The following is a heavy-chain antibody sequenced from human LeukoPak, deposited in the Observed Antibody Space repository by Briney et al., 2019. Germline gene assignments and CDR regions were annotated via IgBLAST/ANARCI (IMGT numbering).Heavy chain of an antibody. Sequence: GGSLRLSCAASGFTFSSYWMSWVRQAPGKGLEWVGNIKQDGSETYFVDSVKGRFTISRDNAKNSLYLQMNNLRAEDTAVYYCARDAMSRTAGYWGQGTLVTVSS. J-gene: IGHJ4*02. CDR1: GFTFSSYW. V-gene: IGHV3-7*01. D-gene: IGHD2-2*01. CDR3: ARDAMSRTAGY. CDR2: IKQDGSET.